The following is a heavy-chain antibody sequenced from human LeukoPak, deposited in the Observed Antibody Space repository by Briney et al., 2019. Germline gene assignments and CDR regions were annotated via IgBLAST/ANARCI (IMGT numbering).Heavy chain of an antibody. V-gene: IGHV4-30-4*08. CDR1: GGSISSGDYY. CDR3: AREVVEYQLLNLFDY. J-gene: IGHJ4*02. Sequence: SQTLSLTCTVSGGSISSGDYYWSWIRRPPGKGLEWIGYIYYSGSTYYNPSLKSRVTISVDTSKNQFSLKLSSVTAADTAVYYCAREVVEYQLLNLFDYWGQGTLVTVSS. D-gene: IGHD2-2*01. CDR2: IYYSGST.